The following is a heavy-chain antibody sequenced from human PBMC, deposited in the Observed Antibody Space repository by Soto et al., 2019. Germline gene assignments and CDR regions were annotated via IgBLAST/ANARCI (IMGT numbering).Heavy chain of an antibody. CDR2: IKGDGSRT. D-gene: IGHD5-18*01. V-gene: IGHV3-74*01. CDR3: ARGGYGRCLNDY. CDR1: GFTFSEYW. J-gene: IGHJ4*02. Sequence: EVQLVESGGGLVQPGESLRLSCAASGFTFSEYWIHWVRQAPGKGLVWVSRIKGDGSRTNYADSVKGRCTISRDNANNVVFLHMNTMTADDTAVYYCARGGYGRCLNDYWGQGTLVTVSS.